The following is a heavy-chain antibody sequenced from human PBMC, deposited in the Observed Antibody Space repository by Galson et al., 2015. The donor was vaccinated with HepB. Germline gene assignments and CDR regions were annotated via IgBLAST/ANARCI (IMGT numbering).Heavy chain of an antibody. Sequence: SLRLSCAASGFTFSNAWMSWVRQAPGKGLEWVGRIKSKTDGGTTDYAAPVKGRFTISRDDSKNTLYLQMNSLKTEDTAVYYCTTGVTMIVVAYGVFDYWGQGTLVTVSS. CDR3: TTGVTMIVVAYGVFDY. CDR2: IKSKTDGGTT. J-gene: IGHJ4*02. CDR1: GFTFSNAW. D-gene: IGHD3-22*01. V-gene: IGHV3-15*01.